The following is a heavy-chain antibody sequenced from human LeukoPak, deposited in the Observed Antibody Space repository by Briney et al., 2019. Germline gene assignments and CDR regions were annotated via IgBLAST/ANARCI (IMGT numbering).Heavy chain of an antibody. CDR3: ARAGAYSSSWYFNY. CDR2: IKQDGSEK. D-gene: IGHD6-13*01. CDR1: GFTFSSYW. J-gene: IGHJ4*02. V-gene: IGHV3-7*01. Sequence: GGSLRLSCAASGFTFSSYWMSWVRQAPGKGLEWVANIKQDGSEKYYVDSVKGRFTISRDNAKNSLYLQMNSLRAEDTAVYYCARAGAYSSSWYFNYWGQGTLVTVSS.